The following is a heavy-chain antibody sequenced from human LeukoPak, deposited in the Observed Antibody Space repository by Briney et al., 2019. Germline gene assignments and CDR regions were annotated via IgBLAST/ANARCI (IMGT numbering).Heavy chain of an antibody. CDR2: INPNSGGT. CDR3: ARARIAARPGGYNWFDP. Sequence: VASVKVSCKASGYTFTGYYMHWVRQAPGQGFEWMGRINPNSGGTNYAQKFQGRVTMTRDTSISTAYMELSRLGSDDTAVYYCARARIAARPGGYNWFDPWGQGTLVNVSS. D-gene: IGHD6-6*01. J-gene: IGHJ5*02. CDR1: GYTFTGYY. V-gene: IGHV1-2*06.